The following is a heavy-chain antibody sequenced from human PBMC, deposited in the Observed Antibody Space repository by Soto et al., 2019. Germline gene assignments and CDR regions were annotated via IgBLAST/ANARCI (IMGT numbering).Heavy chain of an antibody. Sequence: XETLALTCSVSGSSIRSYYWSWIRQPPGKGLEWIGNIYYSGSTNYNPSLKSRVIISVDSSKSQFSLRLNSLTAADTAVYYCTRVGGYYGDYPNFDYWGQGALVTVSS. CDR1: GSSIRSYY. CDR2: IYYSGST. J-gene: IGHJ4*02. CDR3: TRVGGYYGDYPNFDY. D-gene: IGHD4-17*01. V-gene: IGHV4-59*01.